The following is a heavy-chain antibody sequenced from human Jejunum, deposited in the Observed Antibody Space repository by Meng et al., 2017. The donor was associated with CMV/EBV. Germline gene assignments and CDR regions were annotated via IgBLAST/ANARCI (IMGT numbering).Heavy chain of an antibody. CDR2: IYYSGTT. V-gene: IGHV4-30-4*08. CDR3: ARAPPGEFFDY. D-gene: IGHD3-10*01. CDR1: GGSIPSDNYH. J-gene: IGHJ4*02. Sequence: VSGGSIPSDNYHWSWIRQSPGKGLEWIGYIYYSGTTYYNPSLKSRLSISVDTSRTQFFLRLSSVTAADTAVYYCARAPPGEFFDYWGRGTLVTVSS.